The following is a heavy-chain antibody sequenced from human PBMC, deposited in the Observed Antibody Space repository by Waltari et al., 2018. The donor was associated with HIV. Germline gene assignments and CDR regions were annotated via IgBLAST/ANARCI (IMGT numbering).Heavy chain of an antibody. CDR2: IYPGDSDT. CDR1: EYRFASYW. J-gene: IGHJ3*01. V-gene: IGHV5-51*03. Sequence: ERPLVQSGNESRRAGESLKISCRASEYRFASYWVGWLRQKTGQGMEWMGIIYPGDSDTMYSPSFQGQVTVSVDKSLDTAYLQWGSLRSSDTAMYYCARLKAGADNAFDLWGRGTMVIVSS. CDR3: ARLKAGADNAFDL. D-gene: IGHD3-10*01.